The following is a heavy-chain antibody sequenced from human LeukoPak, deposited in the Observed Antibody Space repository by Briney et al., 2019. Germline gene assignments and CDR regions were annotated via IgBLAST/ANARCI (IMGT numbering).Heavy chain of an antibody. CDR2: ITNDGSST. D-gene: IGHD5-18*01. CDR3: ARDHTAMVLMGAFDI. Sequence: PGGSLRLSCAASGLTFSSHWMHWVRQAPGKGLVWVSRITNDGSSTTYADSVKGRFTISRDNAKNMLYLQVNSLRAEDTAVYYCARDHTAMVLMGAFDIWGQGTMVTVSS. J-gene: IGHJ3*02. CDR1: GLTFSSHW. V-gene: IGHV3-74*01.